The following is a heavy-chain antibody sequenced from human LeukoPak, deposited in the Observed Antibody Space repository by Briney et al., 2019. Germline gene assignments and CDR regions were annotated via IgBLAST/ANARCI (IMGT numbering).Heavy chain of an antibody. J-gene: IGHJ4*02. V-gene: IGHV4-61*01. D-gene: IGHD6-13*01. CDR1: VGSVSSGSYY. Sequence: PSQTLSLTCTVSVGSVSSGSYYWSWIRQPPGKGLEWIGDIYYSGSPNTNPSLKSRVTISVDTSKIQFSLKLSSVTAAETAVYYCAREMEDSSSGYFDWGQGTLVTVSS. CDR3: AREMEDSSSGYFD. CDR2: IYYSGSP.